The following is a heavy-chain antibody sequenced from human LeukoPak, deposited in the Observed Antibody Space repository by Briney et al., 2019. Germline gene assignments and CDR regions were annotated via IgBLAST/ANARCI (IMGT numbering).Heavy chain of an antibody. CDR2: IYYSGST. V-gene: IGHV4-59*01. Sequence: SETLSLTCTVSGVSISSYCWSWIRQPPGKGLEWIGYIYYSGSTTYNPSLKSRVTISVDTSKNQFSLRLSSVTAADTAVYYCARDVRGFGELYAFDVWGQGTMVTVSS. D-gene: IGHD3-10*01. CDR1: GVSISSYC. J-gene: IGHJ3*01. CDR3: ARDVRGFGELYAFDV.